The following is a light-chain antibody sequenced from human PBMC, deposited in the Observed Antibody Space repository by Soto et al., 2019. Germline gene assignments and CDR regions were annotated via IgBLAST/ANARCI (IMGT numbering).Light chain of an antibody. CDR1: QSVSSN. Sequence: EIVMTQSPATVSVSPGEGVTLSCRARQSVSSNLAWYQQRPGQAPRLLIYGASTRATGIPARFSCSESGTDVTLTISGLATEHLAVYYCQHRNNRPLSSGAGT. J-gene: IGKJ3*01. CDR2: GAS. V-gene: IGKV3-15*01. CDR3: QHRNNRPLS.